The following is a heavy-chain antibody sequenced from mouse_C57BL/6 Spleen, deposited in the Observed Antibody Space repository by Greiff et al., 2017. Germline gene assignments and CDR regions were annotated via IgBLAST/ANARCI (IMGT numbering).Heavy chain of an antibody. J-gene: IGHJ1*03. Sequence: EVQVVESGEGLVKPGGSLKLSCAASGFTFSSYAMSWVRPTPEKRLEWVAYISSGGDYIYYADTVKGRFTISRDNARNTLYLQMSSLKSEYTAMYYCTRDCSSPHWYFDVWGTGTTVTVSS. V-gene: IGHV5-9-1*02. CDR1: GFTFSSYA. CDR2: ISSGGDYI. D-gene: IGHD1-1*01. CDR3: TRDCSSPHWYFDV.